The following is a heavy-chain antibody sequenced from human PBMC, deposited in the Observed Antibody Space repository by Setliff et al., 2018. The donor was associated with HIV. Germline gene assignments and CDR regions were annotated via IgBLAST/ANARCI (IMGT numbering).Heavy chain of an antibody. CDR2: IHNSGTT. V-gene: IGHV4-34*01. CDR3: ARSNLEPTSRLFDP. J-gene: IGHJ5*02. Sequence: SETLSLTCAVYGGSFRGYYWNWLRQPPGKGPEWIGYIHNSGTTHYNPAFESRLIISLDMSNNRFSLNLASVTAADTAVYYCARSNLEPTSRLFDPWGPGTLVTVSS. CDR1: GGSFRGYY. D-gene: IGHD1-1*01.